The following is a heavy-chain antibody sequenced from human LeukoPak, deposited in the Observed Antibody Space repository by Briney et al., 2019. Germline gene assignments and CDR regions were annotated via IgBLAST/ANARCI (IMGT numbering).Heavy chain of an antibody. D-gene: IGHD2-2*01. J-gene: IGHJ4*02. V-gene: IGHV3-21*01. CDR1: GFSFSSYT. CDR3: ASDLDSSISCYDY. CDR2: ISRSSRYI. Sequence: GGSLRLSCAACGFSFSSYTMNWDRQAPGKGLEWVSSISRSSRYIYNADSVKGRFTVSRDNAKNSLFLQMNSLRAEDTAVYYCASDLDSSISCYDYWGQGSLVTVSS.